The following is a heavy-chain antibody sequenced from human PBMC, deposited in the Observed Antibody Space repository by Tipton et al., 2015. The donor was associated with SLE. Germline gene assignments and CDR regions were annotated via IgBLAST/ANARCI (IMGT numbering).Heavy chain of an antibody. D-gene: IGHD3-3*01. CDR2: IIPIFGTA. CDR3: ARVLYDFWSGYYYYYYMDV. V-gene: IGHV1-69*01. CDR1: GGTFSSYA. Sequence: QLVQSGAEVKKPGSSVKVSCKASGGTFSSYAISWVRQAPGQGLEWMGGIIPIFGTANYAQKFQGRVTITADESTSTAYMELSSLRSEDTAVYYCARVLYDFWSGYYYYYYMDVWGKGTTVTVSS. J-gene: IGHJ6*03.